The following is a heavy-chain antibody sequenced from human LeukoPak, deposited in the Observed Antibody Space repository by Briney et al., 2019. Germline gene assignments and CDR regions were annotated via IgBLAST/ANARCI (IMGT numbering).Heavy chain of an antibody. CDR1: GYTFTSYA. CDR3: WTTVTTRDY. D-gene: IGHD4-11*01. CDR2: INPNSGGT. V-gene: IGHV1-2*06. J-gene: IGHJ4*02. Sequence: ASVKVSCKASGYTFTSYAMNWVRQAPGQGLEWMGRINPNSGGTNYAQKFQGRVTMTRDTSISTAYMELSRLRSDDAAVYYCWTTVTTRDYWGQGTLVTVSS.